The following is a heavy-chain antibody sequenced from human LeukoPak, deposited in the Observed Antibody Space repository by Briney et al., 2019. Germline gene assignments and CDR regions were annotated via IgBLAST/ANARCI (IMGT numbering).Heavy chain of an antibody. CDR3: ARVVRDIVVVPAALDRFDY. Sequence: SETLSLTCTVSGGSISSGDLYWSWIRQPPGMGLECIGYIYYTGSIYYNPSLKSRVTISVDTSKNQFSLKMSSVTAADTAVYYCARVVRDIVVVPAALDRFDYWGQGTLVTVSS. J-gene: IGHJ4*02. CDR2: IYYTGSI. V-gene: IGHV4-30-4*08. D-gene: IGHD2-2*01. CDR1: GGSISSGDLY.